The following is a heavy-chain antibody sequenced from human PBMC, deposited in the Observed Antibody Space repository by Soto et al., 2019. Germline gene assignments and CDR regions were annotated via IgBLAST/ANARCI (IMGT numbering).Heavy chain of an antibody. Sequence: SETLSLTCTVSGGSISSYYWSWIRQPPGKGLEWIGYIYYSGSTNYNPSLKSRVTISVDTSKNQFSLKLSSVTAADTAVYYCARAADDFWSGYYADYWGQGTLVTVSS. CDR3: ARAADDFWSGYYADY. D-gene: IGHD3-3*01. CDR1: GGSISSYY. V-gene: IGHV4-59*01. J-gene: IGHJ4*02. CDR2: IYYSGST.